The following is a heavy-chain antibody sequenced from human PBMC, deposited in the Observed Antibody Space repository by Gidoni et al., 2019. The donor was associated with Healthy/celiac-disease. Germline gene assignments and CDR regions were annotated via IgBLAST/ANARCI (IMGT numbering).Heavy chain of an antibody. D-gene: IGHD3-3*01. CDR3: AKDRYYELDP. CDR1: GFTFSSYA. V-gene: IGHV3-23*01. J-gene: IGHJ5*02. Sequence: EVQLLESGGGLVQPGGSLGLSCAASGFTFSSYAMSWVRQAPGKGLEWVSVISGSGGSTSYADSVKGRFTISRDNSKNTLYLQMNSLRAEDTAVYYCAKDRYYELDPWGQGTLVTVSS. CDR2: ISGSGGST.